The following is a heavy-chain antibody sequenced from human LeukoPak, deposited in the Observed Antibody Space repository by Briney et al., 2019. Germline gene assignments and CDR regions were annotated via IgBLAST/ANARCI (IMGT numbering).Heavy chain of an antibody. J-gene: IGHJ4*02. CDR2: ISSNGGST. CDR3: VKTVFGVVPPVVGRTPV. Sequence: PGRSLRLSCAASGFTFSSYAMHWVRQAPGKGLEYVSAISSNGGSTYYADSVKGRFTISRDNSKNTLYLQMSSLRAEDTAVYYCVKTVFGVVPPVVGRTPVWGQGTLVTVSS. V-gene: IGHV3-64D*06. D-gene: IGHD3-3*01. CDR1: GFTFSSYA.